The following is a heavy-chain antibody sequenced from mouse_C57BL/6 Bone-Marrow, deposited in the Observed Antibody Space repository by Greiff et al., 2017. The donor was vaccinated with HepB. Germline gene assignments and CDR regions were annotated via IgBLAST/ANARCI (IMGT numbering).Heavy chain of an antibody. V-gene: IGHV1-15*01. CDR1: GYTFTDYE. CDR3: TRHPDYYGPWYFDV. CDR2: IDPETGGT. J-gene: IGHJ1*03. Sequence: QVQLQQSGAELVRPGASVTLSCKASGYTFTDYEMHWVKQTPVHGLEWIGAIDPETGGTAYNQKFKGKAILTADKSSSTAYMELRSLTSEDSAVYYCTRHPDYYGPWYFDVWGTGTTVTVSS. D-gene: IGHD1-2*01.